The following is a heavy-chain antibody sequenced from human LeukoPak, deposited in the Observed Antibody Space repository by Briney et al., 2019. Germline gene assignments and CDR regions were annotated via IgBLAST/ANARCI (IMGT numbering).Heavy chain of an antibody. Sequence: GGSLRPSCAASGFTFSNYAMHWVRQAPGKGLQWVAFIRYDGSDKFYADSVKGRFTISRDNSKNTLYLQMNSLRAEDTALYYCAKDQSSWYNFDYWGQGTLVTVSS. J-gene: IGHJ4*02. CDR2: IRYDGSDK. V-gene: IGHV3-30*02. D-gene: IGHD6-13*01. CDR3: AKDQSSWYNFDY. CDR1: GFTFSNYA.